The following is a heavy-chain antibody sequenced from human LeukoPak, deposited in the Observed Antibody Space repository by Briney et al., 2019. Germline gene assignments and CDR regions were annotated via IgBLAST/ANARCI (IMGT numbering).Heavy chain of an antibody. J-gene: IGHJ4*02. Sequence: PSETLSLTCTVSGGSISSSSYYWSWIRQPPGKGLEWIGNIYYSGYTYYNPSLGSRLTISVDTSKNQFSLKLTSVTAADTAVYYCARVRSSGRAHYYFDYWGQGTLVTVSS. CDR3: ARVRSSGRAHYYFDY. CDR1: GGSISSSSYY. CDR2: IYYSGYT. V-gene: IGHV4-30-4*08. D-gene: IGHD3-10*01.